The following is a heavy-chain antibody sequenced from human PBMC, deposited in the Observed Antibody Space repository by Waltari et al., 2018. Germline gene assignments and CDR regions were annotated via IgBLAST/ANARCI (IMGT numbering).Heavy chain of an antibody. CDR2: ISYDGSNK. V-gene: IGHV3-30-3*01. CDR1: GLTFSSYA. D-gene: IGHD4-17*01. Sequence: QVQLVESGGGVVQPGSSRRLSCAASGLTFSSYAMHWVRQAPGKGLEWVAVISYDGSNKYYADSVKGRFTISRDNSKNTLYLQMNSLRAEDTAVYYCARESVTLDYWGQGTLVTVSS. CDR3: ARESVTLDY. J-gene: IGHJ4*02.